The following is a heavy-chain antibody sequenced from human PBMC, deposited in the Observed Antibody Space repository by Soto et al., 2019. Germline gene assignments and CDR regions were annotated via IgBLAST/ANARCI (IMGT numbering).Heavy chain of an antibody. CDR2: IYYSGIT. CDR1: GGSLSSYC. V-gene: IGHV4-59*01. J-gene: IGHJ5*02. Sequence: SETMSVTCPVAGGSLSSYCWSWVRQTPGKGLEWIGYIYYSGITNYNPSLKSRVTISVDTSKNQFSLKLSSVTAADTAVYYCARDPELRWFDPWGQGTLVTVSS. D-gene: IGHD1-7*01. CDR3: ARDPELRWFDP.